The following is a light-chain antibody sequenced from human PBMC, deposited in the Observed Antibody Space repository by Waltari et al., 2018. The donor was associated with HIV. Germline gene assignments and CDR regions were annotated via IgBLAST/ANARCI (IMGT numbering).Light chain of an antibody. J-gene: IGKJ3*01. CDR1: QSISFS. CDR3: QQSFSSPLS. V-gene: IGKV1-39*01. Sequence: QMTQSPSSLSASVGDRVTIDCRASQSISFSLNWYQQKPGKVPKLLISAASTLQSGVPSRFSGSGSGADFTLTIDSLQPDDFATYYCQQSFSSPLSFGPGTKVDIK. CDR2: AAS.